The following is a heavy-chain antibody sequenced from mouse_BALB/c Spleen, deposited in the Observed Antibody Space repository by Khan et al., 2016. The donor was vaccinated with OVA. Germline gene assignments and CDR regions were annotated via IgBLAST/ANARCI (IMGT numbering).Heavy chain of an antibody. CDR1: GFTFSTYG. Sequence: EVELVESGGDFVRPGGSLKLSCAASGFTFSTYGMSWVRQTPDKRLEWVATINTGGAYTYYPDTVKGRFPISRDNAKNTLYLQLSSLKSEDTAIYDCARLAYYYNREGFAYWGRGTLVTVSA. J-gene: IGHJ3*01. CDR2: INTGGAYT. D-gene: IGHD1-1*01. CDR3: ARLAYYYNREGFAY. V-gene: IGHV5-6*01.